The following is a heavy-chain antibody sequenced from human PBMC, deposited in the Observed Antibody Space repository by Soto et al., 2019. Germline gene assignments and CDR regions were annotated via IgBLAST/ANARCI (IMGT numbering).Heavy chain of an antibody. D-gene: IGHD3-10*01. CDR1: GFTFGDYA. Sequence: EVQLVESGGGLVQPGRSLRLSCVASGFTFGDYAMHWVRQAPGKGLEWVSGISWNSGRIDFSDSVKGRFTISRDNAKNSLYLQMNSLRAEDTALYYCAKGELSYPTDAFDMWGQGTTVTVSS. CDR2: ISWNSGRI. CDR3: AKGELSYPTDAFDM. J-gene: IGHJ3*02. V-gene: IGHV3-9*01.